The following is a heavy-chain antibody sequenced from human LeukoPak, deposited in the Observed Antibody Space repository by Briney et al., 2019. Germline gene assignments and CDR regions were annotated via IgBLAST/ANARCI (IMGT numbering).Heavy chain of an antibody. CDR3: ARRSNYYDSSGYHYYYYYMDV. CDR1: GGSFSGYY. J-gene: IGHJ6*03. D-gene: IGHD3-22*01. V-gene: IGHV4-34*01. Sequence: SETLSLTCAVYGGSFSGYYWSWIRQPPGKGLEWIGEINHSGSTNYNPSLKSRVTISVDTSKNQFPLKLSSVTAADTAVYYCARRSNYYDSSGYHYYYYYMDVWGKGTTVTISS. CDR2: INHSGST.